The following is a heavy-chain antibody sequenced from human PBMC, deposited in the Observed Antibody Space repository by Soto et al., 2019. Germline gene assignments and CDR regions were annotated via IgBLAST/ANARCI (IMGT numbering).Heavy chain of an antibody. D-gene: IGHD4-17*01. Sequence: PGGSLTLSCAASGFTFSSYGMHWVRQAPGKGLEWVAVISYDGSNIYYADSLKGRFTISRDNSKNTLYLQMNSLIAAETAVYYCAKEKGIYGDLYYYRMDVWGQGTTVTVSS. V-gene: IGHV3-30*18. CDR2: ISYDGSNI. CDR1: GFTFSSYG. J-gene: IGHJ6*02. CDR3: AKEKGIYGDLYYYRMDV.